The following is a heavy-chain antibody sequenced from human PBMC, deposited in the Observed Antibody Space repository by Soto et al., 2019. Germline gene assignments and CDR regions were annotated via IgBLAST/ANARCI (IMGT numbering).Heavy chain of an antibody. D-gene: IGHD2-15*01. J-gene: IGHJ6*02. CDR2: INHSGST. CDR1: CGSFSGYY. V-gene: IGHV4-34*01. CDR3: ARGRGRSSGNPTYYYYYGMDV. Sequence: SETLSLTCAVYCGSFSGYYWSWIRQPPGKGLEWIGEINHSGSTNYNPSLKSRVTISVDTSKNQFSLKLSSVTAADTAVYYCARGRGRSSGNPTYYYYYGMDVWGQGTTVTVSS.